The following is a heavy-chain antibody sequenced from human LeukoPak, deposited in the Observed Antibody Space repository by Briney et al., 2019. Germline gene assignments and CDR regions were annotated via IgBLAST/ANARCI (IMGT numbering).Heavy chain of an antibody. CDR3: ARDRMGYYDSSGYFDY. D-gene: IGHD3-22*01. Sequence: QPGGSLRLSCAASGFTFSSYEMNWVRQAPGKGLEWVSYISSSGSTIYYADSEKGRFTISRDNAKNSLYLQMNSLRAEDTAVYYCARDRMGYYDSSGYFDYWGQGTLVTVSS. CDR2: ISSSGSTI. CDR1: GFTFSSYE. J-gene: IGHJ4*02. V-gene: IGHV3-48*03.